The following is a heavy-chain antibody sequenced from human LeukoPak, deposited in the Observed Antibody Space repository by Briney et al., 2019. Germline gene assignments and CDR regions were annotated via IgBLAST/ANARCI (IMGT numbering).Heavy chain of an antibody. Sequence: GSTYYNPSLKSRVTISVDPSKNQFSLKLSSVTAADTAVYYCAREGFYSGGQLGPHWFDPWGQGTLVTVSS. CDR2: GST. CDR3: AREGFYSGGQLGPHWFDP. D-gene: IGHD1-26*01. J-gene: IGHJ5*02. V-gene: IGHV4-39*07.